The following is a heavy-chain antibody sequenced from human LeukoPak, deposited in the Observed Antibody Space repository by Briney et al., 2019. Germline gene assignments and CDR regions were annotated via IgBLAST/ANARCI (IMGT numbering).Heavy chain of an antibody. J-gene: IGHJ4*02. D-gene: IGHD4-23*01. CDR3: ARESRGGNPFDY. Sequence: PGGSLRLSCAASGFTVSSNYMSWVRQAPGKGLEWVSVIYSGGSTYYADSVKGRFTISRDNSKSTVYLQMNSLRTEDTAVYYCARESRGGNPFDYWGQGTLVTVSS. CDR2: IYSGGST. V-gene: IGHV3-53*05. CDR1: GFTVSSNY.